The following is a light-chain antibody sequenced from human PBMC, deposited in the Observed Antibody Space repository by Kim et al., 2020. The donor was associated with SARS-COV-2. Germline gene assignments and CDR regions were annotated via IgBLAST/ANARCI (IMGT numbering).Light chain of an antibody. CDR1: NIGSKS. CDR3: QVWDSSSDHWV. Sequence: APGKTARITCGGNNIGSKSVHWYQQKPGQAPVLVIYYDSDRPSGIPERFSGSNSGNTATLTISRVEAGDEAHYYCQVWDSSSDHWVFGGGTQLTVL. CDR2: YDS. V-gene: IGLV3-21*04. J-gene: IGLJ3*02.